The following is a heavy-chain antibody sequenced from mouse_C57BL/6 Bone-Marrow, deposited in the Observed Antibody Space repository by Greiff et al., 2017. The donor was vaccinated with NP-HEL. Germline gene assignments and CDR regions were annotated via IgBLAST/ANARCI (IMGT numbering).Heavy chain of an antibody. CDR3: ARKDYGSSSFDY. CDR2: IWSGGST. CDR1: GFSLTSYG. Sequence: QVHVKQSGPGLVQPSQSLSITCTVSGFSLTSYGVNWVRQSPGKGLEWLGVIWSGGSTDYKAAFISRLSISKDNSKSQVCCKMNNLQADDTAIYYCARKDYGSSSFDYWGQGTTLTVSS. D-gene: IGHD1-1*01. V-gene: IGHV2-2*01. J-gene: IGHJ2*01.